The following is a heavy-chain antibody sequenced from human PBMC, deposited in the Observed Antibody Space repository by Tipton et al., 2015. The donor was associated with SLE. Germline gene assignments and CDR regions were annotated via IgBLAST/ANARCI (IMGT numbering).Heavy chain of an antibody. D-gene: IGHD2-15*01. J-gene: IGHJ3*02. V-gene: IGHV4-38-2*02. Sequence: TLSLTCTVSGYSVSSGYFWGWVRQPPGKGLEWIGTIYQDGSTYYNPSLKSRVTISVDTSKNQFSLKLNSVTAADTAVYYCAIPTTQHCSGGGCYRHDAFDIWGQGTMVTVSS. CDR1: GYSVSSGYF. CDR3: AIPTTQHCSGGGCYRHDAFDI. CDR2: IYQDGST.